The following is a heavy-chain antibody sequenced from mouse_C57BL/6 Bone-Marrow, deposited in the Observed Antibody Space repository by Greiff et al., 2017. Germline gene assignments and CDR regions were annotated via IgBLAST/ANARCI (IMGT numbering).Heavy chain of an antibody. CDR3: ARSNYDSSFYAMDN. CDR1: GYTFTDSY. V-gene: IGHV1-26*01. CDR2: INPNNGGT. J-gene: IGHJ4*01. Sequence: EVQLQQSGPELVKPGASVKISCKASGYTFTDSYMNWVKQSHGKSLEWIGDINPNNGGTSYNQKFKGKATLTVDKSSSTAYMELRSLTSEDSAVXYCARSNYDSSFYAMDNWGPGASGTVST. D-gene: IGHD1-1*01.